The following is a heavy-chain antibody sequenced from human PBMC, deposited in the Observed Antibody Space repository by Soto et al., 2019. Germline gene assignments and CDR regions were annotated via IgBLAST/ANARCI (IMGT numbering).Heavy chain of an antibody. Sequence: LSLTCTVSGGSISSDYWSWIRQPPGKGLEWIAYIYYSGSTNYNPSLKSRVAISGDTSKNQFSLKLSSVTAADTAVYYCARTVIGGFDYWGQGTLVTVSS. D-gene: IGHD3-16*02. CDR2: IYYSGST. V-gene: IGHV4-59*01. CDR1: GGSISSDY. J-gene: IGHJ4*02. CDR3: ARTVIGGFDY.